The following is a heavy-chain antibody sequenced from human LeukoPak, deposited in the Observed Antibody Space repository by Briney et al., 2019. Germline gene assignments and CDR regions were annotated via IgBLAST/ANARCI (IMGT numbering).Heavy chain of an antibody. CDR1: GFTVSSNY. Sequence: GGSLRLSCAASGFTVSSNYMSWVRQAPGKGLEWVSVIYSGGSTYYADSVKGRFTISRENSKNTLYLQMNSLRAEDTAVYYCARGERYSYGYEGENYWGQGTLVTVSS. V-gene: IGHV3-53*01. J-gene: IGHJ4*02. CDR3: ARGERYSYGYEGENY. D-gene: IGHD5-18*01. CDR2: IYSGGST.